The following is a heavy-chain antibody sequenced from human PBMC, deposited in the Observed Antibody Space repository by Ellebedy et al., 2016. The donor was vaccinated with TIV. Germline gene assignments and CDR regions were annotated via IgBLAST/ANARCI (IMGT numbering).Heavy chain of an antibody. J-gene: IGHJ2*01. CDR2: TSGSGGST. CDR1: GFSFDIYS. CDR3: AKLRGATGSWYFDL. D-gene: IGHD1-26*01. Sequence: GESLKISCEASGFSFDIYSMHWVRQAPGKGLEWVSATSGSGGSTYYADSVKGRFTISRDNSKNTLYLQMNSLRAEDTAVYYCAKLRGATGSWYFDLWGRGTLVPVSS. V-gene: IGHV3-23*01.